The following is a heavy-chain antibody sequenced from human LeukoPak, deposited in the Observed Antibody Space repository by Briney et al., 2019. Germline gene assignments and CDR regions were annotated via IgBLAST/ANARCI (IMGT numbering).Heavy chain of an antibody. CDR1: GFTLGNAW. CDR2: IDSDGTTT. V-gene: IGHV3-74*01. CDR3: ARDRPHNWFDP. Sequence: GGSLRLSCAASGFTLGNAWMHWVRQAPGEGLVWVSRIDSDGTTTIYAESVKGRFTISRDNAKNTVYLQMNSLRVEDTAVYYCARDRPHNWFDPWGQGTLVTVSS. D-gene: IGHD1-14*01. J-gene: IGHJ5*02.